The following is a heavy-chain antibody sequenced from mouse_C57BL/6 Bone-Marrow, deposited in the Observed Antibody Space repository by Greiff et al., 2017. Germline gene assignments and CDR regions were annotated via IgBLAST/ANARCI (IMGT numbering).Heavy chain of an antibody. J-gene: IGHJ2*01. CDR3: ARAMITSFFDY. Sequence: VQLQQPGAELVRPGTSVKLSCKASGYTFTSYWMHWVKQRPGQGLEWIGVIDPSDSYTNYNQKFKGKAPLTVDTSSSTAYMQLSSLTSEDSAVYYCARAMITSFFDYWGQGTTLTVSS. CDR1: GYTFTSYW. CDR2: IDPSDSYT. V-gene: IGHV1-59*01. D-gene: IGHD2-4*01.